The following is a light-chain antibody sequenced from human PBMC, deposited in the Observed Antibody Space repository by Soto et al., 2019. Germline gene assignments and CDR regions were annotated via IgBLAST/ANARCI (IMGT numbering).Light chain of an antibody. CDR2: DAS. CDR1: QSVDSY. CDR3: QQYGSSPQT. J-gene: IGKJ1*01. Sequence: PGERATLSCRASQSVDSYLAWYQQKPGQAPRLLIFDASNRATGIPARFSGSRSGTDFTLTISRLEPEDFAVYYCQQYGSSPQTVGQGNKVDI. V-gene: IGKV3-20*01.